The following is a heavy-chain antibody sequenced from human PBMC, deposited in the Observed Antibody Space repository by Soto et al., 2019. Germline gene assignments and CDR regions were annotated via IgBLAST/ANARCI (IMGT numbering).Heavy chain of an antibody. J-gene: IGHJ3*02. CDR3: ARRVTMVRGVIIRNRDDAFDI. V-gene: IGHV5-51*01. CDR1: GYSFTSYW. CDR2: IYPGDSDT. Sequence: GESLKISCKGSGYSFTSYWIGWVRQMPGKGLEWMGIIYPGDSDTRYSPSFQGQVTISAAKSISTAYLQWSSLKASDTAMYYCARRVTMVRGVIIRNRDDAFDIWGQGTMVTVSS. D-gene: IGHD3-10*01.